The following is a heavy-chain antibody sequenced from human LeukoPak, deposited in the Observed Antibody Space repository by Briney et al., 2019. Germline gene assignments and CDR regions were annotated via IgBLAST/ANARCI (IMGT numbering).Heavy chain of an antibody. CDR3: ARDPTNTVGRNVYFDY. J-gene: IGHJ4*02. CDR2: ICTYDGGT. CDR1: GYTFTKYA. D-gene: IGHD2-8*02. Sequence: ASVKVSCKTSGYTFTKYAISWVRQAPGQGLEWMGWICTYDGGTHYAQKFQGRVTMTTDTSTTTAYMELRSLRSDDTAVYYCARDPTNTVGRNVYFDYWGQGTLVTVSS. V-gene: IGHV1-18*01.